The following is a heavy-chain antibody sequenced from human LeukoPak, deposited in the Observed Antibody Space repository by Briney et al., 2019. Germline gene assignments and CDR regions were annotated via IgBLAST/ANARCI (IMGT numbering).Heavy chain of an antibody. D-gene: IGHD3-22*01. CDR2: ISSSSSTI. V-gene: IGHV3-48*01. Sequence: PGGSLRLSCAASGFTFSSYSMNWVRQAPGKGLEWVSYISSSSSTIYYADSVKGRFTISRDNAKNSLYLQVNSLRAEDAAVYYCARDNGYYYDSSGYYGGDYWGQGTLVTVSS. CDR3: ARDNGYYYDSSGYYGGDY. CDR1: GFTFSSYS. J-gene: IGHJ4*02.